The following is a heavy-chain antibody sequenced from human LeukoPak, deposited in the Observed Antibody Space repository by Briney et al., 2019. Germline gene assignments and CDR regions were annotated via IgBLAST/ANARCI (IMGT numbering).Heavy chain of an antibody. CDR1: GFTFTSSA. Sequence: ASVKVSCKASGFTFTSSAMQWVRQARGQRLEWIGWIVVGSGNTNYAQKFQERVTITRDMSTSTTYMELSSLRSEGTAVYYCGADLTMVRGVPRWFDPWGQGTLVTVSS. J-gene: IGHJ5*02. V-gene: IGHV1-58*02. D-gene: IGHD3-10*01. CDR2: IVVGSGNT. CDR3: GADLTMVRGVPRWFDP.